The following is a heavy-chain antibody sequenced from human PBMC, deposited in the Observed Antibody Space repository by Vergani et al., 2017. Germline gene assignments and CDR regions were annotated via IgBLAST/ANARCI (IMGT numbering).Heavy chain of an antibody. J-gene: IGHJ4*02. V-gene: IGHV3-48*03. CDR3: ARFSSTWYLDY. Sequence: EVQLVESGGGLVQPGGSLSLSCAASGFTFSSYEMNWVRQAPGKGLEWVSYISSSGSTIYYADSVKGRFTISRDNAKNSLYLQMNSLRAEDTAVYYCARFSSTWYLDYWGQGTLVTVSS. CDR1: GFTFSSYE. D-gene: IGHD6-13*01. CDR2: ISSSGSTI.